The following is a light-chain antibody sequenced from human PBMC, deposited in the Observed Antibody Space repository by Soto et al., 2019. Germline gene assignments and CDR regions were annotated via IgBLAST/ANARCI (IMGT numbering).Light chain of an antibody. CDR2: ANN. J-gene: IGLJ3*02. CDR1: SSNIGAGYD. Sequence: QSVVTQPPSVSGAPGQRVTISCSGSSSNIGAGYDVHWYQQLPGTAPKLLISANNIRPSGVPDRFSGSKSGTSASLAITGLQAEHEADYYCQSYDSSLSGSGVFGGGTKLTVL. CDR3: QSYDSSLSGSGV. V-gene: IGLV1-40*01.